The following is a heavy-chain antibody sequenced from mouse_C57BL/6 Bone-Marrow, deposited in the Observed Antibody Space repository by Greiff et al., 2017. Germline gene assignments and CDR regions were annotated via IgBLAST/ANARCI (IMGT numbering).Heavy chain of an antibody. CDR1: GYTFTSYW. J-gene: IGHJ4*01. Sequence: QVQLQQSGPELVKPGASVKISCKASGYTFTSYWMHWVKQRPGQGLEWIGEIDPSDSYTNYNQKFKGKSTLTVDKSSSTAYMQLSSLTSEDSAVYYCAVDRGYAMDYWGQGTSVTVSS. D-gene: IGHD3-2*01. CDR3: AVDRGYAMDY. V-gene: IGHV1-69*01. CDR2: IDPSDSYT.